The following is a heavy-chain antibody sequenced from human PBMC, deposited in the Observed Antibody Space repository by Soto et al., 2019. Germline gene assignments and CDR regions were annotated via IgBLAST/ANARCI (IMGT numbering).Heavy chain of an antibody. CDR1: GYTFTSYG. CDR3: ANSVPRRYSSSPFDY. D-gene: IGHD6-6*01. Sequence: GASVKVSCKASGYTFTSYGISLVRQAPGQGLEWMGWISAYXXNXXXXXKXXGRVTMTTDTSTSTAYMELRSLRSDDTAVYYCANSVPRRYSSSPFDYWGQGTLVTVSS. V-gene: IGHV1-18*04. J-gene: IGHJ4*02. CDR2: ISAYXXNX.